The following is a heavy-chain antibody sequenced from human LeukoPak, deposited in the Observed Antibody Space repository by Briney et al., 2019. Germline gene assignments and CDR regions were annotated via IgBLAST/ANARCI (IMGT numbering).Heavy chain of an antibody. J-gene: IGHJ3*02. CDR1: GFTFSSYE. V-gene: IGHV3-48*03. Sequence: GGSLRLSCAASGFTFSSYEMNWVRQAPGKGLEWVSYISSSGSTIYYADSVKGRFTISRDNAKNSLYLQMNSLRADDTAVYYCARARAPVTRIPSFDIWGQGTMVTVSS. D-gene: IGHD4-17*01. CDR2: ISSSGSTI. CDR3: ARARAPVTRIPSFDI.